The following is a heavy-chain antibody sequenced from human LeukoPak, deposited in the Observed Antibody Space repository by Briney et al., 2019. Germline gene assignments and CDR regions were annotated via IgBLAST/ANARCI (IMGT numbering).Heavy chain of an antibody. Sequence: ASVKVSYMASGYTFSSYGVTWVRQAPGQGLEWMGWISGYNGNINYAQKLQGRVTMTTDTSTNTAYMELGSLRSDDTAVYYCARGVSRMGEAGAFEHWGQGTLVTVSS. CDR1: GYTFSSYG. D-gene: IGHD1-26*01. CDR2: ISGYNGNI. V-gene: IGHV1-18*01. CDR3: ARGVSRMGEAGAFEH. J-gene: IGHJ4*02.